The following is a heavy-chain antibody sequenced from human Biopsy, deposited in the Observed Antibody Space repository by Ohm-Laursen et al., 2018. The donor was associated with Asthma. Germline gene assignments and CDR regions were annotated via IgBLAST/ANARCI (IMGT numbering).Heavy chain of an antibody. J-gene: IGHJ4*02. D-gene: IGHD3-22*01. CDR1: GFAVSRDY. V-gene: IGHV3-53*01. Sequence: SLRLSCSASGFAVSRDYMFWVRQAPGKGLEWVSVIYSDGTSHTADSVRGRFTISRDYSKNTLYLQMHSLGAEDTAVYYCARGDSSNWSHHYFDYWGQGTLVTVSS. CDR3: ARGDSSNWSHHYFDY. CDR2: IYSDGTS.